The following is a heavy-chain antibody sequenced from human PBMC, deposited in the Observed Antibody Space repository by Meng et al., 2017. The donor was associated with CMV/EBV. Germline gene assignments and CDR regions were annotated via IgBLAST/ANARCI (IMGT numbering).Heavy chain of an antibody. CDR2: IYYSGST. D-gene: IGHD3-22*01. CDR3: ARLIRTYYHDSSGYERDY. V-gene: IGHV4-39*01. CDR1: GGSISSSSYY. Sequence: SETLSLTCTVPGGSISSSSYYWGWIRQPPGKGLEWIGSIYYSGSTYYNPSLKRRVTISVDTSKNQFSLKLSSVTAADTAVYYCARLIRTYYHDSSGYERDYWGQGTLVTVSS. J-gene: IGHJ4*02.